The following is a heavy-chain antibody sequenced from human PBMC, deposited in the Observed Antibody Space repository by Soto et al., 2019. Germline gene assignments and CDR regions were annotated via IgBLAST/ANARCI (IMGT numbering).Heavy chain of an antibody. CDR1: GFTVSTKY. V-gene: IGHV3-66*01. Sequence: EVQLVESGGGLVQPGGSLRLSCAASGFTVSTKYMSWVRQAPGKGLEWVSVIYSGGSTFYADSVRGRVTISRDNSKNTLNLQMNSLRAEDTAVYYCARDPWGADYWGQGTLVTVSS. J-gene: IGHJ4*02. CDR3: ARDPWGADY. CDR2: IYSGGST. D-gene: IGHD3-16*01.